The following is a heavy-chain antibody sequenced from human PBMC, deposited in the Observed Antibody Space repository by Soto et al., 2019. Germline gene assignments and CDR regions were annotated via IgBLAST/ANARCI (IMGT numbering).Heavy chain of an antibody. D-gene: IGHD1-26*01. CDR2: ISSSSSTI. J-gene: IGHJ6*02. CDR1: GFTFSSYS. CDR3: ARDPASGSYGYYYYGMDV. Sequence: GGSLRLSCAASGFTFSSYSMNWVRQAPGKGLEWVSYISSSSSTIYYADSVKGRFTISRDNAKNSLYLQMNSLRDEDTAVYYCARDPASGSYGYYYYGMDVWGQGTTVTV. V-gene: IGHV3-48*02.